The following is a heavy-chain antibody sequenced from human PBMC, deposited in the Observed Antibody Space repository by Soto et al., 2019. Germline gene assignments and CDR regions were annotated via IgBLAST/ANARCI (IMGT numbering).Heavy chain of an antibody. Sequence: PSETLSLTCAVYCGSFSSGDYYWSWIRQPPGKGLEWIGYIYYSGSTYYNPSLKSRVTISVDTSKNQFSLKLSSVTAADTAVYYCARQLRGYSYGYFDYWGQGTLVTVSS. D-gene: IGHD5-18*01. CDR3: ARQLRGYSYGYFDY. V-gene: IGHV4-30-4*01. CDR1: CGSFSSGDYY. CDR2: IYYSGST. J-gene: IGHJ4*02.